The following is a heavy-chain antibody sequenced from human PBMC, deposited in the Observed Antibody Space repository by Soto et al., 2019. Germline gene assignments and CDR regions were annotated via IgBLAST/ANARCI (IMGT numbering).Heavy chain of an antibody. Sequence: QLRLQESGSGLVKPSQTLSLTCAVSGGSISSGGYSWSWIRQPPGKGLEWIGYIYHSGSTYYNPSLKSRVTISVDRSKNQFSLKLSSVTAADTAVYYCARTALREGYFDYWGQGTLVTVSS. J-gene: IGHJ4*02. D-gene: IGHD4-17*01. V-gene: IGHV4-30-2*01. CDR3: ARTALREGYFDY. CDR2: IYHSGST. CDR1: GGSISSGGYS.